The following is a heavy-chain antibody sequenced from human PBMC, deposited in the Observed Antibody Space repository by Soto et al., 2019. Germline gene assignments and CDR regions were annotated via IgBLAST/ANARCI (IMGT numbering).Heavy chain of an antibody. J-gene: IGHJ4*02. CDR2: ISYDGSNK. V-gene: IGHV3-30*18. Sequence: QVQLVESGGGVVQPGRSLRLSCAASGFTFSSYSMHWVRQAPGKGLEWVAVISYDGSNKYYADSVKGRFTISRDNSKNTLYLQMNSLRAEDTAVYYCAKDGGGGQHIAAAGTYVWYYFDYRGQGTLVTVSS. D-gene: IGHD6-13*01. CDR1: GFTFSSYS. CDR3: AKDGGGGQHIAAAGTYVWYYFDY.